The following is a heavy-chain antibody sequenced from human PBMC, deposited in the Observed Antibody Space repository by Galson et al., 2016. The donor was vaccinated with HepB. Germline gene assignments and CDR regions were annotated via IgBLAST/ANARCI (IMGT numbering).Heavy chain of an antibody. V-gene: IGHV4-59*01. D-gene: IGHD1-26*01. CDR3: ASSPSGSYIRWRDP. Sequence: SETLSLTCTVSGGSITNFYWTWVRQPPGKGLEWIGYIYNSGSTNYNPSLKSRVTISVDTSKNQFSLKLSSVIAADTAVYYCASSPSGSYIRWRDPWGQGTLVTVS. CDR2: IYNSGST. J-gene: IGHJ5*02. CDR1: GGSITNFY.